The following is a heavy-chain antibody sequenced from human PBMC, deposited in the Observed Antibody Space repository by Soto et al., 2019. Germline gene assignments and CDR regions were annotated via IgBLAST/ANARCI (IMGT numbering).Heavy chain of an antibody. CDR3: ARESEDPTSNFDY. J-gene: IGHJ4*02. CDR2: ISSTTNYI. CDR1: GFTFTGYS. V-gene: IGHV3-21*06. Sequence: EVQLVESGGGLVKPGGSLRLSCAASGFTFTGYSMNWVRQAPGKGLEWVPSISSTTNYIYYGDSMKGRFTISSENAKNSLYLEMNSLRAEDTAVYYCARESEDPTSNFDYWGQGTLVTVSS.